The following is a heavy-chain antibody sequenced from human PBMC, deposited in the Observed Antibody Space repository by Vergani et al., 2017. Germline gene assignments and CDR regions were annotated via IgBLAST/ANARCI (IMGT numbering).Heavy chain of an antibody. Sequence: QVQLVQSGAEVKKPGSSVKVSCKASGGTFSSYAISWVRQAPGQGIEWMGGIIPIFGTANYAQKFQGRDTITADESTSTAYMALSRLRSDDTAVYYCATTRPGIAAAGLFDYWGQGTLVTVSS. V-gene: IGHV1-69*01. D-gene: IGHD6-13*01. CDR1: GGTFSSYA. J-gene: IGHJ4*02. CDR3: ATTRPGIAAAGLFDY. CDR2: IIPIFGTA.